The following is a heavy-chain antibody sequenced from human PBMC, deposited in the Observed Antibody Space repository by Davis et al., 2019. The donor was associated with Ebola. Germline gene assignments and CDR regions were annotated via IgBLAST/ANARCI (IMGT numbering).Heavy chain of an antibody. CDR2: ISSSSSTI. Sequence: GESLKISCAASGFTFSDYYMSWIRQAPGKGLEWVSYISSSSSTIYYADSVKGRFTISRDNAKNSLYLQMNSLRDEDTAVYYCARASHFWSGYYTEGHGMDVWGQGTTVTVSS. CDR1: GFTFSDYY. J-gene: IGHJ6*02. V-gene: IGHV3-11*04. D-gene: IGHD3-3*02. CDR3: ARASHFWSGYYTEGHGMDV.